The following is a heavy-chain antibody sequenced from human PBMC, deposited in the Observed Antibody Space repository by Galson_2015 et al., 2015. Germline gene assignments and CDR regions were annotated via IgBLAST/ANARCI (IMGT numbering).Heavy chain of an antibody. CDR1: GFTFTSYD. V-gene: IGHV3-23*01. CDR3: ARDVL. Sequence: SLRLSCAASGFTFTSYDMSWIRQAPGQGLEWVSTVTVSGGGTYYADSVKGRFTISRDNSENTLYLQMNSLRAEDTAVYYCARDVLWGQGTLV. D-gene: IGHD2/OR15-2a*01. J-gene: IGHJ4*02. CDR2: VTVSGGGT.